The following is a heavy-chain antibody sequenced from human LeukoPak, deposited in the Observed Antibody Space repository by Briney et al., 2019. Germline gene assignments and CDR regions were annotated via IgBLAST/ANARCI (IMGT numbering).Heavy chain of an antibody. V-gene: IGHV3-30*02. CDR3: AKNGGGWVATPAP. J-gene: IGHJ5*02. CDR1: GFSFSDYD. CDR2: IRYDGTNT. D-gene: IGHD5-12*01. Sequence: GGSLRLSCAASGFSFSDYDMHWVRQAPGKGLEWVTFIRYDGTNTYADSVKGRFTISRDNSKNTVYLQMNSLRTEDTALYYCAKNGGGWVATPAPWGRGPLAPFPS.